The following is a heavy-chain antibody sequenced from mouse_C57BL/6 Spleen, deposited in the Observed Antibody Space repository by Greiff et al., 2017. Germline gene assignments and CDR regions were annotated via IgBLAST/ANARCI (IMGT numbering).Heavy chain of an antibody. V-gene: IGHV1-52*01. CDR2: IDPSDSET. CDR1: GYTFTSYW. Sequence: QVQLQQPGAELVRPGSSVKLSCKASGYTFTSYWMHWVKQRPIQGLEWIGNIDPSDSETHYNQKFKDKATLTVDKSSSTAYMQLSSLTSEDSAVYYCARYYYSSSPYWYFDVWGTGTTVTVSS. D-gene: IGHD1-1*01. J-gene: IGHJ1*03. CDR3: ARYYYSSSPYWYFDV.